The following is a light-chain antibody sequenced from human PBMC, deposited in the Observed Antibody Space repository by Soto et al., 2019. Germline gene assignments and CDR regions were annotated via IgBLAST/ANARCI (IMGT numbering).Light chain of an antibody. CDR3: GTWDSSLSVYV. Sequence: QSALTQPPSVSAAPGQKVTISCSGSSSNIGNNYVSWYQQLPGTAPKLLIYENNKRPPGIPDRFSGSKSGTSATLGITGLQTGDEADYYCGTWDSSLSVYVFGTGTRSPS. V-gene: IGLV1-51*02. CDR1: SSNIGNNY. J-gene: IGLJ1*01. CDR2: ENN.